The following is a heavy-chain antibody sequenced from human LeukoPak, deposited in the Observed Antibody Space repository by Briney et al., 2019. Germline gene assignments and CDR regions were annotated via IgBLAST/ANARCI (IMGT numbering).Heavy chain of an antibody. CDR2: INHSGNT. V-gene: IGHV4-34*01. CDR1: GESFSGYY. Sequence: SETLSLTCAVYGESFSGYYWNWIRQPPGKGLEWIGEINHSGNTKYNPSLKSRVTISADTSKNQFSLKLSSVTAADTAVYYCARGQYHLLYWYFDLWGRGTLVTVSS. J-gene: IGHJ2*01. D-gene: IGHD2-2*01. CDR3: ARGQYHLLYWYFDL.